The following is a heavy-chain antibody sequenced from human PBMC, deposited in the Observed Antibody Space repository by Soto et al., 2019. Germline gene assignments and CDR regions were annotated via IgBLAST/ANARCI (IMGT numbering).Heavy chain of an antibody. D-gene: IGHD2-21*01. CDR2: VYNSGST. Sequence: SETLSLTCTVSGGSITSYNWNWLRQPPGKAPEWIGYVYNSGSTNYNPSLKSRVTISVDTSKNQFSLKVNSVTAADTAVYYCARRAVVAVTGSLDNWLDPWGQGILVT. CDR3: ARRAVVAVTGSLDNWLDP. J-gene: IGHJ5*02. V-gene: IGHV4-59*01. CDR1: GGSITSYN.